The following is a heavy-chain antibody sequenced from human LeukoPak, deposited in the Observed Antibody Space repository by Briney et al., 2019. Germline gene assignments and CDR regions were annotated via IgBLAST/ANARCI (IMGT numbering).Heavy chain of an antibody. CDR3: ASQRITYYYGSGSLGEAFDY. Sequence: PGGSLRLSCAASGFTFSSYWMSWVRQAPGKGLEWVANIKQDGSEKYYVDSVKGRFTISRDNAKNSLYLQMNSLRAEDTAVYYCASQRITYYYGSGSLGEAFDYWGQGTLVTVSS. V-gene: IGHV3-7*03. J-gene: IGHJ4*02. CDR2: IKQDGSEK. CDR1: GFTFSSYW. D-gene: IGHD3-10*01.